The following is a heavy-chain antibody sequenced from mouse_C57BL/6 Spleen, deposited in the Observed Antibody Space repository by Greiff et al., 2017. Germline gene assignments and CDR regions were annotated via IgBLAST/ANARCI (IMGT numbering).Heavy chain of an antibody. D-gene: IGHD2-10*02. V-gene: IGHV1-61*01. CDR1: GYTFTGYW. Sequence: QVQLQQPGAELMRPGSSVKLSCKASGYTFTGYWMDWVKQRPGHGLEWIGNIYPSDSGTNYNQKFKDKATLTADTSSSTAYMQLSSLTSEDSAVYYGGRCEYGNRACFDYWGQGTLVTVSA. CDR2: IYPSDSGT. CDR3: GRCEYGNRACFDY. J-gene: IGHJ3*01.